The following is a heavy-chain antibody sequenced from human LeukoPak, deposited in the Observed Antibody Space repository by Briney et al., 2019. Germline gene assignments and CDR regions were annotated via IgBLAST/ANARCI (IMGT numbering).Heavy chain of an antibody. CDR3: ARVRLDRSERNLDAFEN. J-gene: IGHJ3*02. D-gene: IGHD3-3*01. CDR1: GVTASSNY. CDR2: IYNDGST. Sequence: PGGSLRLSCAASGVTASSNYMSWVRQAPGKGLEWVSNIYNDGSTYYADSVKGRFTISRDNSKNTVYLQMNSLRAGDTAVYFCARVRLDRSERNLDAFENWGQGTMVTVFS. V-gene: IGHV3-53*01.